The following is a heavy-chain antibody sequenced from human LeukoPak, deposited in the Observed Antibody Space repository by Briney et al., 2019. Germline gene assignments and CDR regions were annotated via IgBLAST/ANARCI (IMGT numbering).Heavy chain of an antibody. CDR2: MNPNSGNT. CDR1: GGTFSSYA. Sequence: ASVKVSCKASGGTFSSYAISWVRQAPGQGLEWVGWMNPNSGNTAYAQKFQGRLTMTRNTSIRTAYMELRSLRSDDTAVYYCARQMGQWLEDWGQGTLVTVSA. J-gene: IGHJ4*02. V-gene: IGHV1-8*02. D-gene: IGHD6-19*01. CDR3: ARQMGQWLED.